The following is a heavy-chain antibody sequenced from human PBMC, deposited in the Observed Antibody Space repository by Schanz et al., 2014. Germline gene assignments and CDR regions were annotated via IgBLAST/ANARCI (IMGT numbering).Heavy chain of an antibody. D-gene: IGHD5-12*01. Sequence: EVFLVESGGGLVQPGGSLRLSCAASGFAFSSFALSWVRQSPGKGLEWVSAINTADTTYYADSVKGRFTVSRDNSKNTVYLHMNSLRDEDTAVYYCAKDMNREATAPESWGQGTLVVVSS. CDR3: AKDMNREATAPES. V-gene: IGHV3-23*04. CDR1: GFAFSSFA. CDR2: INTADTT. J-gene: IGHJ5*02.